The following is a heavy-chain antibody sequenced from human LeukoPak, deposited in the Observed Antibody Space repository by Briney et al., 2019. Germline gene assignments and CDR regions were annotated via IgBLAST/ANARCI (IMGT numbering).Heavy chain of an antibody. CDR2: IHYTGST. V-gene: IGHV4-39*02. Sequence: SETLSLTCTVSGGSISSRNYYWGWIRQPPGKGLEWIGSIHYTGSTYYKPSLKSRVTMSVDTSKNQFSLKLSSVTAADTAVYYCARDVVGATYFQLWGQGALVTVSS. D-gene: IGHD1-26*01. J-gene: IGHJ1*01. CDR1: GGSISSRNYY. CDR3: ARDVVGATYFQL.